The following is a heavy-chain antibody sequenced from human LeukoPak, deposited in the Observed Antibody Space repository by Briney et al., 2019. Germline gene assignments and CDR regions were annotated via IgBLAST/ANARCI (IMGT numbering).Heavy chain of an antibody. CDR1: GGSSSGYY. V-gene: IGHV4-34*01. J-gene: IGHJ4*02. CDR3: ARKGVPAANFDY. CDR2: IYYSGST. Sequence: SETLSLTCAVYGGSSSGYYWSWIRQPPGKGLECIGSIYYSGSTYYNPSLKSRVTISVDTSKNQFSLKLSSVTAADTAVYYCARKGVPAANFDYWGQGTLVTVSS. D-gene: IGHD2-2*01.